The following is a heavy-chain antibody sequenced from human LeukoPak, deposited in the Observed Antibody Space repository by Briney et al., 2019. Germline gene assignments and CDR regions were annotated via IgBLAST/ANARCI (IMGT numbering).Heavy chain of an antibody. V-gene: IGHV4-30-4*01. D-gene: IGHD2-15*01. Sequence: PSETLSLTCTVSGGSISSGDYYWSWIRQPPGKGLEWIGYIYYSGSTYYNPSLKSRVTISVDTSENRFSLRLSSVTATDTAVYYCARDCSGGSCYCAFDIWGQGTMVTVSS. CDR3: ARDCSGGSCYCAFDI. CDR1: GGSISSGDYY. CDR2: IYYSGST. J-gene: IGHJ3*02.